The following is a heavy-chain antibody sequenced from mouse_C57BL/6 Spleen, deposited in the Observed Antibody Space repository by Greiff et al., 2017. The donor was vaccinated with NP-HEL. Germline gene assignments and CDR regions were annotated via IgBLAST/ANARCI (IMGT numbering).Heavy chain of an antibody. V-gene: IGHV1-80*01. J-gene: IGHJ2*01. D-gene: IGHD1-1*01. CDR2: IYPGDGDT. CDR1: GYAFSSYW. Sequence: QVQLQQSGAELVKPGASVKISCKASGYAFSSYWMNWVKQRPGKGLEWIGQIYPGDGDTNYNGKFKGKATLTADKSSSTAYMQLSSLTSEDSAVNFWARSHGSGLLYYFDYWGQGTTLTVSS. CDR3: ARSHGSGLLYYFDY.